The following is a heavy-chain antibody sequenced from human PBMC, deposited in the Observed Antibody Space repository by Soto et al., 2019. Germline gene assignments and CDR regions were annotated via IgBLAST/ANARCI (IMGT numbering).Heavy chain of an antibody. CDR1: GYRFTTYW. J-gene: IGHJ6*02. V-gene: IGHV5-51*01. D-gene: IGHD1-20*01. Sequence: GESLKISCKGSGYRFTTYWIAWVRQMPEKGLEWMGIIYPSDSDTRYSPSFQGQVTISADKSINTAYLQWSNLKPSDTAMYYCARVYGAMDVWGQGTTVTVSS. CDR3: ARVYGAMDV. CDR2: IYPSDSDT.